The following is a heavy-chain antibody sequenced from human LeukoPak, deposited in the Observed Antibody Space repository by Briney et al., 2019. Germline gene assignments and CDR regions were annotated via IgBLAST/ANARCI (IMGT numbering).Heavy chain of an antibody. D-gene: IGHD2-21*02. Sequence: SGGSLRLSCAASGFTFSSYWMHWVRQAPGKGPVWVSRINSDGSVTNYAESVKGRFTISRDNAKHTVYLQMNSLRAEDTAVYFCSRDLIDCGGDCYSQTLDHWGQGTLVTVSS. CDR2: INSDGSVT. CDR3: SRDLIDCGGDCYSQTLDH. V-gene: IGHV3-74*01. J-gene: IGHJ4*02. CDR1: GFTFSSYW.